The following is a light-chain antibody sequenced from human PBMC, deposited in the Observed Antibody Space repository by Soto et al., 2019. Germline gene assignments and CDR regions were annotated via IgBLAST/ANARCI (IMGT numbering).Light chain of an antibody. J-gene: IGLJ1*01. CDR2: RDN. CDR1: ISNIGTNY. V-gene: IGLV1-47*01. CDR3: AAWDDTVRSYV. Sequence: QSVLPQPPSVSGTPGQRVTISCSGGISNIGTNYVHWFQQLPGTAPKVLSNRDNQRPSGVPDRFSGSKSGTSASLAISGLRSEDEAEYYCAAWDDTVRSYVFGTGTKVTVL.